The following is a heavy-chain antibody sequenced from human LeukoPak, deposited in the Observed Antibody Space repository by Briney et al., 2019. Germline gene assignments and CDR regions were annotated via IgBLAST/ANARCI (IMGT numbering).Heavy chain of an antibody. CDR3: AKDGATFAFDI. J-gene: IGHJ3*02. Sequence: GGSLRLSCAASGFTFSSHWMHWVRQAPGKGLVWVSRINGDGSNTTYADSVKGRFTISRDNAKNTLYLQMNSLRAEDTAVYYCAKDGATFAFDIWGQGTMVTVSS. CDR2: INGDGSNT. D-gene: IGHD5-12*01. CDR1: GFTFSSHW. V-gene: IGHV3-74*03.